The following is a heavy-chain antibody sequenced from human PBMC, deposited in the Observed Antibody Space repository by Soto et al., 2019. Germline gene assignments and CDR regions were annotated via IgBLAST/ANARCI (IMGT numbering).Heavy chain of an antibody. CDR3: VRESVRFLEWRYGMDV. V-gene: IGHV1-2*04. CDR1: GYTFTGYY. CDR2: INPNSGGT. D-gene: IGHD3-3*01. J-gene: IGHJ6*02. Sequence: ASVKVSCKASGYTFTGYYMHWVRQAPGQGLEWMGWINPNSGGTNYAQKFQGWVTMTRDTSISTAYMELSRLRSDDTAVYYCVRESVRFLEWRYGMDVWGQGTTVTVSS.